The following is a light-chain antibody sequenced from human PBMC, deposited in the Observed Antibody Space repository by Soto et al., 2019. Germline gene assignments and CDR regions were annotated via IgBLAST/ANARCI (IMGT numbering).Light chain of an antibody. V-gene: IGKV3-20*01. CDR2: GAS. Sequence: EIVLTQSPGTLSLSPGERATLSCRASQSVSSSYLAWYQQKPGQAPRLLIYGASSSATGIPDRFSGSGSGTDFTLNISRLEPEAFAVYYCQQYSSSHRYTFGQGTKLEIK. CDR3: QQYSSSHRYT. J-gene: IGKJ2*01. CDR1: QSVSSSY.